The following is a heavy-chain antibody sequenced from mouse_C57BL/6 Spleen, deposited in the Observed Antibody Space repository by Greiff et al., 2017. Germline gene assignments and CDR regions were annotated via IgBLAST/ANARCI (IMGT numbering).Heavy chain of an antibody. D-gene: IGHD1-1*01. CDR3: TNYGSSYGGY. J-gene: IGHJ2*01. Sequence: EVHLVESGAELVRPGASVKLSCTASGFNIKDDYMHWVKQRPEQGLEWIGWIDPENGDTEYASKFQGKATITADTSSNTAYLQLSSLTSEDTAVYYCTNYGSSYGGYWGQGTTLTVSS. CDR1: GFNIKDDY. CDR2: IDPENGDT. V-gene: IGHV14-4*01.